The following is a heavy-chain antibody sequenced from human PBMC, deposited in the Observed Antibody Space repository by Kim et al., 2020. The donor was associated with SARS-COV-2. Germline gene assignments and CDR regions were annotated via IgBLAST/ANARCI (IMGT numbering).Heavy chain of an antibody. CDR1: GGSISSSSYY. CDR3: ARSVLQVVDY. CDR2: IYYSGST. Sequence: SETLSLTCTVSGGSISSSSYYWGWIRQPPGKGLEWIGSIYYSGSTYYNPSLKSRVTISVDTSKNQFSLKLSSVTAADTAVYYCARSVLQVVDYWGQGTLVTVSS. J-gene: IGHJ4*02. V-gene: IGHV4-39*01. D-gene: IGHD3-10*01.